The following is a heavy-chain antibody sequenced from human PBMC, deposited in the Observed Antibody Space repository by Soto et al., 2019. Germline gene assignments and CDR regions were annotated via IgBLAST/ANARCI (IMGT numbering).Heavy chain of an antibody. CDR3: AREGQFRVLVEYYYYMEV. Sequence: PSQTLSLTCALSGDSVSSNSAAWNWIRQSPSRGLEWLGRTYYRSKWYNDYAVSVKSRITINPDTSKNQFSLQLNSVTPEDTAVYYCAREGQFRVLVEYYYYMEVWGKGTTVTVSS. CDR2: TYYRSKWYN. J-gene: IGHJ6*03. V-gene: IGHV6-1*01. CDR1: GDSVSSNSAA. D-gene: IGHD2-15*01.